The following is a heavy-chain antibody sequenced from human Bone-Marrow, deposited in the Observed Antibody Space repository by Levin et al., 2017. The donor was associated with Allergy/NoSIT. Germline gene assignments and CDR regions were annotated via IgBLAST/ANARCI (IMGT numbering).Heavy chain of an antibody. Sequence: GGSLRLSCVASGLSLSDYEMNWVRQAPGKGLEWVSFSSSGGSTSWYADSVKGRFTISRDNAKNSLYLQMNRLRADDTAVYYCAREILTAVHYYYGMDLWGQGTTVTVSS. J-gene: IGHJ6*02. D-gene: IGHD2-2*01. CDR3: AREILTAVHYYYGMDL. V-gene: IGHV3-48*03. CDR2: SSSGGSTS. CDR1: GLSLSDYE.